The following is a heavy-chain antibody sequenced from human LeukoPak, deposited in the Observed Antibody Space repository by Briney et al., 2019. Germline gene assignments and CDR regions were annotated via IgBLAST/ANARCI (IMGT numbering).Heavy chain of an antibody. J-gene: IGHJ4*02. CDR3: ARRALLSTWDY. Sequence: PSETLSLTCAVYGGSFSGYYWSWIRQPPGKGLEWIGEINHSGSTNYNPSLKSRVTISVDTSKNQFSLKLSSVTAADTAVYYCARRALLSTWDYWGQGTLVTVSS. CDR1: GGSFSGYY. D-gene: IGHD2-2*01. CDR2: INHSGST. V-gene: IGHV4-34*01.